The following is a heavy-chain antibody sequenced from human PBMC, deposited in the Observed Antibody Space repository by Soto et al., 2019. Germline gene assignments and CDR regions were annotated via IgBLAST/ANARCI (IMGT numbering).Heavy chain of an antibody. CDR1: GASISTPEYY. CDR3: AKGGTSSQWFDP. CDR2: ISDSGIT. Sequence: LSLTCTVSGASISTPEYYWSWIRQHPERGLEWIGYISDSGITNYSPSLRSRVTISADTSKRQFSLNLSSVTAADTAVYYCAKGGTSSQWFDPWGQGTLVTVSS. V-gene: IGHV4-31*03. D-gene: IGHD2-2*01. J-gene: IGHJ5*02.